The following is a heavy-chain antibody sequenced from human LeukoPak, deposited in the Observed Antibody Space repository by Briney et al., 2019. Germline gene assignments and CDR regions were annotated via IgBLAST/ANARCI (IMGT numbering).Heavy chain of an antibody. CDR1: GYTLTGYY. Sequence: ASVKVSCKASGYTLTGYYMHWVRQAPGQGLEWMGWINPNSGGTNYAQKFQGRVTMTRDTSISTAYMELSRLRSDDTAVYYCARGGPLRYFDWLLLGFDPWGQGTLVTVSS. D-gene: IGHD3-9*01. CDR2: INPNSGGT. J-gene: IGHJ5*02. CDR3: ARGGPLRYFDWLLLGFDP. V-gene: IGHV1-2*02.